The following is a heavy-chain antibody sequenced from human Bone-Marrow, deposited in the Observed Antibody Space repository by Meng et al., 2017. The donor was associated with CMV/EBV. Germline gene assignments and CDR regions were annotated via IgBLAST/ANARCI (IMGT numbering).Heavy chain of an antibody. J-gene: IGHJ6*02. CDR2: IYHSGST. V-gene: IGHV4-38-2*02. CDR3: ARVRAYYGMDV. Sequence: SETLSLTCTVSGYSISSGYYWGWIRQPPGKGLEWIGSIYHSGSTYYNPSLKSRVTISVDTSKNQFSLKLSSVTAADTAVYYCARVRAYYGMDVWGQGTTVTVSS. CDR1: GYSISSGYY.